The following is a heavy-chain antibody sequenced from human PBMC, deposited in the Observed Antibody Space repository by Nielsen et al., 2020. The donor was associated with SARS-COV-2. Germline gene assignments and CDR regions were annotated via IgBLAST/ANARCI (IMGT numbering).Heavy chain of an antibody. Sequence: GSLRLSCTVSTDSFSDYYWRWFRQPPGQRLEWIGYFYHTGSTRSNPSLKSRVSISGDTSKNQFSLELRSVTAADTAIYYCARQNPLFSTSRPVDWWGQGTLVTVSS. D-gene: IGHD6-6*01. J-gene: IGHJ4*02. CDR2: FYHTGST. CDR1: TDSFSDYY. CDR3: ARQNPLFSTSRPVDW. V-gene: IGHV4-59*08.